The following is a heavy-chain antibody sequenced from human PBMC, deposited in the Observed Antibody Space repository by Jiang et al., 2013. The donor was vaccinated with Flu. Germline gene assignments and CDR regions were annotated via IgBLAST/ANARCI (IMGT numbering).Heavy chain of an antibody. CDR2: S. Sequence: SFYNPSVKSRATISVDTSKNQFSLNLSSVTAADTAVYYCARSAPAMGYWGQGTLVTVSS. CDR3: ARSAPAMGY. D-gene: IGHD5-18*01. J-gene: IGHJ4*02. V-gene: IGHV4-39*01.